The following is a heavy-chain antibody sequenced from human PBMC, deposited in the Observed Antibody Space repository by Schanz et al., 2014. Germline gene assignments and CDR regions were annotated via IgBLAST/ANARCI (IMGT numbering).Heavy chain of an antibody. V-gene: IGHV3-74*01. CDR3: ARDGEDFDF. D-gene: IGHD3-10*01. CDR2: INSDGSRT. J-gene: IGHJ4*02. Sequence: EVQLVESGGGLVQPGGSLRLSCAASEFPYSRYWMQWVRQAPGKGLVWVSGINSDGSRTTYADSVKGRFTISRDNAKNTLFLQMNSLRAEDTAVYYCARDGEDFDFWGQGTLVTISS. CDR1: EFPYSRYW.